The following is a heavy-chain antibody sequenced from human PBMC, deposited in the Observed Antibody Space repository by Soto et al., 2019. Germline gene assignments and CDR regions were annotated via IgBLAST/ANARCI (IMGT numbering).Heavy chain of an antibody. V-gene: IGHV3-74*01. CDR1: GFTFRKFW. Sequence: EVQLVQSGGGLAQPGKSLRLSCAASGFTFRKFWMHWVRQVPGKRPVWVSYISSDGTTTDYADSVKGRFTISRDNATDTLYLQMDSLRAEDTAVYYCAIQDCTNDVCLEAAVTVGGALESWGQGTLVTVSS. D-gene: IGHD2-8*01. CDR3: AIQDCTNDVCLEAAVTVGGALES. CDR2: ISSDGTTT. J-gene: IGHJ1*01.